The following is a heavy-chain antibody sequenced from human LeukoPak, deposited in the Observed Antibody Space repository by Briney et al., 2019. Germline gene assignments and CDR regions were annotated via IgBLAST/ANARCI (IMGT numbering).Heavy chain of an antibody. CDR3: AKGEYSYDPADAFDI. D-gene: IGHD3-22*01. CDR1: GFTFSGYG. CDR2: ISYDGSNK. Sequence: TLRLSCAASGFTFSGYGRHWLGQAPGKGLMGVAVISYDGSNKYYADSVKGRFTISRDKSKNPLYLQMNILRDEDTAVYYCAKGEYSYDPADAFDIWGQGTMVTVSS. V-gene: IGHV3-30*18. J-gene: IGHJ3*02.